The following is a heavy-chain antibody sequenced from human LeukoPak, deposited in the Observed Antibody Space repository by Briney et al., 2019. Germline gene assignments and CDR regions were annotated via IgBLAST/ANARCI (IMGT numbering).Heavy chain of an antibody. D-gene: IGHD3-22*01. V-gene: IGHV3-33*01. Sequence: GGSLRLSCAASGFTFSSYGMHWVRQAPGKGLEWVAVIWYDGSNRYYADSVKGRFTISRDNSKNTLYLQMNSLRAEDTAVYYCARFIRVPDSSGYYYYFDYWGQGTLVTVSS. CDR3: ARFIRVPDSSGYYYYFDY. CDR1: GFTFSSYG. CDR2: IWYDGSNR. J-gene: IGHJ4*02.